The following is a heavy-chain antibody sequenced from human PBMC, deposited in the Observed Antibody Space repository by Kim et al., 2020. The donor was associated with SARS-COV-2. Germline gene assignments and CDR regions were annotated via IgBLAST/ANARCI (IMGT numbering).Heavy chain of an antibody. CDR3: AREAVVPLFSFDY. D-gene: IGHD2-15*01. CDR2: IYHSEST. V-gene: IGHV4-38-2*02. Sequence: SETLSLTCTVSGYSISSTYYWGWIRQPPGKGLEWIGSIYHSESTYYNPSLKSRVTMSVDTSKNQFSLKLSSVTAADTAVYYCAREAVVPLFSFDYWGQGTLVTVSS. J-gene: IGHJ4*02. CDR1: GYSISSTYY.